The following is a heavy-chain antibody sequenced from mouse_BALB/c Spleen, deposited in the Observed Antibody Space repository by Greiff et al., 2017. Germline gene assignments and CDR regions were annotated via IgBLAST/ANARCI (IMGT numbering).Heavy chain of an antibody. D-gene: IGHD1-1*01. Sequence: VQLQQSGAELVKPGASLKLSCTASGFNIKDTYMHWVKQRPEQGLEWIGRIDPANGNTKYDPKFQGKATITADTSSNTAYLQLSSLTSEDTAVYYCARTTVVAYYYAMDYWGQGTSVTVSS. J-gene: IGHJ4*01. CDR3: ARTTVVAYYYAMDY. CDR1: GFNIKDTY. CDR2: IDPANGNT. V-gene: IGHV14-3*02.